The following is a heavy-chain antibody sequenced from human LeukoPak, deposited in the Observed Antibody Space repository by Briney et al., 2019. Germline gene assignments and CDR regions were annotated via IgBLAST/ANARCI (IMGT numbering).Heavy chain of an antibody. D-gene: IGHD5-18*01. J-gene: IGHJ4*02. CDR3: AKAFRGSTATAYFDY. CDR2: ISWNSGSI. CDR1: GFTFDDYA. V-gene: IGHV3-9*03. Sequence: GGSLRLSCAASGFTFDDYAMHWVRQAPGKGLEWVSGISWNSGSIGYADSVRGRFTISRDNAKNSLYLQMNSLRAEDMALYYCAKAFRGSTATAYFDYWGQGTLVTVSS.